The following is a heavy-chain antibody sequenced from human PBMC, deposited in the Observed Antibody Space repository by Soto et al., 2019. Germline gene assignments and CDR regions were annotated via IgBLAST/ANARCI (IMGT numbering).Heavy chain of an antibody. D-gene: IGHD1-26*01. CDR1: GFTVSDAW. CDR2: IKARNAGSTT. CDR3: STEGGYSGSNFYGAY. Sequence: EVQLVESGGGLAEPGGSLRLSCAGSGFTVSDAWMAWVRQAPGKGLEWVGRIKARNAGSTTDYATSVTGRFTISTADSANTLYLPMNSLKTEDTSVSYFSTEGGYSGSNFYGAYWGQGILVTVSS. J-gene: IGHJ4*02. V-gene: IGHV3-15*01.